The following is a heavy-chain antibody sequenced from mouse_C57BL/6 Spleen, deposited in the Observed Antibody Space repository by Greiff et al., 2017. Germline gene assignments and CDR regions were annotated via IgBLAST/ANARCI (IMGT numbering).Heavy chain of an antibody. D-gene: IGHD1-1*01. CDR1: GYTFTSYW. V-gene: IGHV1-53*01. CDR2: INPSNGGT. Sequence: QVQLQQPGTELVKPGASVKLSCKASGYTFTSYWMHWVKQRPGQGLEWIGNINPSNGGTNYNEKFKSKATLTVNKSTSTAYMQLSNLTSEDSAVYYCAINYGSSYPDYYAMDYWGQGTSVTVSS. J-gene: IGHJ4*01. CDR3: AINYGSSYPDYYAMDY.